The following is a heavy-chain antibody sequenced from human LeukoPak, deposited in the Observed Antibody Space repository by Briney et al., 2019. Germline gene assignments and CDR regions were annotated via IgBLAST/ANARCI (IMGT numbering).Heavy chain of an antibody. V-gene: IGHV3-23*01. J-gene: IGHJ4*02. CDR2: LGGSGINT. CDR3: AKARGKSKADFWSGYPMDY. Sequence: PGGSLRLSCAASGFTFSNYAMSWVRQAPGKGLEWVSALGGSGINTYYADSVKGRFTISRDNSKNTLYLQMNSLRAEDTAVYYCAKARGKSKADFWSGYPMDYWGQGTLVTVSS. CDR1: GFTFSNYA. D-gene: IGHD3-3*01.